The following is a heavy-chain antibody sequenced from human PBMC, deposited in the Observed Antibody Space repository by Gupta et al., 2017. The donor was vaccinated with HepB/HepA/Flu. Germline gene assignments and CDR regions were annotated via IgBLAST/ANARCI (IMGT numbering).Heavy chain of an antibody. V-gene: IGHV3-30*18. Sequence: QVQLVESGGGVVQPGRPLRLACSASGLTFRSYGIHWVRQAPGKGLEWVAVISYDGSNEYYADSVKGRFTISRDNSKNTLYLQMNSLRAEDTAVYYCAKDPYYYDSSGYYDDAFDIWGQGTMVTVSS. D-gene: IGHD3-22*01. CDR3: AKDPYYYDSSGYYDDAFDI. J-gene: IGHJ3*02. CDR1: GLTFRSYG. CDR2: ISYDGSNE.